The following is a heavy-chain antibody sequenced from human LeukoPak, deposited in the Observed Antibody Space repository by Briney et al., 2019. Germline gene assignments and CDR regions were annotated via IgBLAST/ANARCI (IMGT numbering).Heavy chain of an antibody. V-gene: IGHV1-18*04. J-gene: IGHJ4*02. D-gene: IGHD2-2*01. CDR1: GYTFTSYG. CDR2: ISAYNGNT. CDR3: ARDLKKYQPPYFDY. Sequence: ASVKVSCKASGYTFTSYGISWVRQAPGQGLEWMGWISAYNGNTNYAQKLQGRVTMTTDTSTSTAYMELRSLRSDDTAVYYCARDLKKYQPPYFDYWGQGTLVTVSS.